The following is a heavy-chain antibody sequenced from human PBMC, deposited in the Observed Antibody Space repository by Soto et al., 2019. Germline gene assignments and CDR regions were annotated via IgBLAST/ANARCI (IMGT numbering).Heavy chain of an antibody. CDR3: ARHAPLELYSWFDP. CDR1: GGSISSSRYY. CDR2: IFYSGNT. J-gene: IGHJ5*02. D-gene: IGHD1-7*01. V-gene: IGHV4-39*01. Sequence: SETLSLTCTVSGGSISSSRYYWGWIRQPPGKGLEWIGTIFYSGNTYYNPSLTSRVTISVDTSKNQFSLKLSSVTAADTAVYFCARHAPLELYSWFDPWGQGTLVTVSS.